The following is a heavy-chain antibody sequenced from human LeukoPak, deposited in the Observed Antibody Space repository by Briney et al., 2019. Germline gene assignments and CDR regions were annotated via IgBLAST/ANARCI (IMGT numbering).Heavy chain of an antibody. CDR1: GFTFSSYG. CDR3: AREYSSSSGRAFDI. CDR2: ISYDGSNK. Sequence: GGSLRLSCAASGFTFSSYGMHWVRQAPGKGLEWVAVISYDGSNKYYADSVKGRFTISRDNSKNTLYLQMNSLRAEDTAVYYCAREYSSSSGRAFDIWGQGTMVTVSS. J-gene: IGHJ3*02. D-gene: IGHD6-6*01. V-gene: IGHV3-30*03.